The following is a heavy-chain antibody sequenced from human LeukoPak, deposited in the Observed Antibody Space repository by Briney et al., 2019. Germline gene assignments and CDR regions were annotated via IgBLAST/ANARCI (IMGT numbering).Heavy chain of an antibody. V-gene: IGHV3-21*01. CDR2: MTSSSGDM. Sequence: SGGSLRLSCAASGFIFSTYNMNWVRQAPGKGLEWVSSMTSSSGDMYYADSVKGRFTISGDNAMNSVYLHMNSLRAEDTAVYYCARSAESAIGATTFDYWGQGALVTVSS. D-gene: IGHD2-15*01. CDR1: GFIFSTYN. CDR3: ARSAESAIGATTFDY. J-gene: IGHJ4*02.